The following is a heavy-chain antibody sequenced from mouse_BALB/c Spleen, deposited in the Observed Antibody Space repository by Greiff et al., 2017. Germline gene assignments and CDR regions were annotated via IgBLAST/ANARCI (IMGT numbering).Heavy chain of an antibody. D-gene: IGHD1-1*01. CDR3: ARDPDYGSSYGFFAY. V-gene: IGHV2-9*02. Sequence: VKLMESGPGLVAPSQSLSITCTVSGFSLTSYGVHWVRQPPGKGLEWLGVIWAGGSTNYNSALMSRLSISKDNSKSQVFLKMNSLQTDDTAMYYCARDPDYGSSYGFFAYWGQGTLVTVSA. CDR1: GFSLTSYG. J-gene: IGHJ3*01. CDR2: IWAGGST.